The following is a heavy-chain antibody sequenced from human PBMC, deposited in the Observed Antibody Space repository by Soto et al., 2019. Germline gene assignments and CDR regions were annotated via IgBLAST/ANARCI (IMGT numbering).Heavy chain of an antibody. CDR1: GYSFTSYW. J-gene: IGHJ6*02. D-gene: IGHD2-15*01. CDR2: IDPSDSYT. CDR3: ASLGGSWEGYYYYYGMDV. Sequence: GESLKISCKGSGYSFTSYWISWVRQMPGKGLEWMGRIDPSDSYTNYSPSFQGHVTISADKSISTAYLQWSSPKASDTAMYYCASLGGSWEGYYYYYGMDVWGQGTTVTVSS. V-gene: IGHV5-10-1*01.